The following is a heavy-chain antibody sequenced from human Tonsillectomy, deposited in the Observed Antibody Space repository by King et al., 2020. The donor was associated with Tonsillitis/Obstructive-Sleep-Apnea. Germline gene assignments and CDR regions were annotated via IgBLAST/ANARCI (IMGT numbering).Heavy chain of an antibody. CDR2: ARNRGHGYTT. Sequence: QLVQSGGGLVQPGGSLRLSCATSTFRFSDHFMDWVRQAPGKGLEWVGRARNRGHGYTTEYAASVGGRFTFSRDDSENSFYLQMNSQKTEDTAVYYCVRASGYCTNGVCYRYYFDFWGQGALVTVSS. V-gene: IGHV3-72*01. CDR1: TFRFSDHF. CDR3: VRASGYCTNGVCYRYYFDF. J-gene: IGHJ4*02. D-gene: IGHD2-8*01.